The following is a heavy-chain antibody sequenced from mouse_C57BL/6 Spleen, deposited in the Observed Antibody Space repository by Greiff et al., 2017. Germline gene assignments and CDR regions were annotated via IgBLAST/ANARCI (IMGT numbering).Heavy chain of an antibody. D-gene: IGHD2-2*01. CDR2: INPNNGGT. CDR1: GYTFTDYY. Sequence: EVQLQQSGPELVKPGASVKISCKASGYTFTDYYMNWVKQSHGKSLEWIGDINPNNGGTSYNQKFKGKATLTVDKSSSTGYMELRSLTSEDSAVYYCAKSSMVTTRGFAYWGQGTLVTVSA. V-gene: IGHV1-26*01. CDR3: AKSSMVTTRGFAY. J-gene: IGHJ3*01.